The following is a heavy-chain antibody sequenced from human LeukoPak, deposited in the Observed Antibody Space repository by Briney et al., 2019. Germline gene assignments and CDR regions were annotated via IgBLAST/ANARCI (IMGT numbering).Heavy chain of an antibody. CDR1: GFTFSSYA. CDR2: ISYDGSNN. J-gene: IGHJ4*02. V-gene: IGHV3-30*04. CDR3: AKLGPGDY. D-gene: IGHD1-7*01. Sequence: GRSLRLSCAASGFTFSSYAMHWVRQAPGKGLEWVAVISYDGSNNYYADSVKGRFTISRDNAKNTLYLQMNSLRAEDTAVYYCAKLGPGDYWGQGTLVTVSS.